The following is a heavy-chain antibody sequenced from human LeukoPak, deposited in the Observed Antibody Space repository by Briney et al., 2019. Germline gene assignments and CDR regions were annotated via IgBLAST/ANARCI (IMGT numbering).Heavy chain of an antibody. J-gene: IGHJ4*02. CDR2: ISYDGSNK. D-gene: IGHD3-22*01. Sequence: SCKASGGTFSSYAMHWVRQAPGKGLEWVAVISYDGSNKYYADSVKGRFTISRDNSKNTLYLQMNSLRAEDTAVYYCARDWNYYDSSGLLDYWGQGTLVTVSS. CDR3: ARDWNYYDSSGLLDY. CDR1: GGTFSSYA. V-gene: IGHV3-30-3*01.